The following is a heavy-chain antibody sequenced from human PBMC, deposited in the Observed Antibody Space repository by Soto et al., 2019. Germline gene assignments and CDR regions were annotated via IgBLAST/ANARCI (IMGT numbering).Heavy chain of an antibody. CDR3: ATGGTYFDY. CDR1: GGSISSYY. J-gene: IGHJ4*02. V-gene: IGHV4-4*07. Sequence: PSETLSLTCTVSGGSISSYYCSWIRQAAGKGLEWIGRIHTSGSPNYNPSLKSRVTMSADTSKNQFSLKLTSVIAADTAVYYCATGGTYFDYWGQGTLVTVSS. CDR2: IHTSGSP.